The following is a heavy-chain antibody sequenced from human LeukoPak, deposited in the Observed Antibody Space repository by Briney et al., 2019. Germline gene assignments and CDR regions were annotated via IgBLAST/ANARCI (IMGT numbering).Heavy chain of an antibody. CDR3: ARDGDWNYSTYYFDY. CDR2: ISYDGSNK. CDR1: GFTFSSYA. J-gene: IGHJ4*02. V-gene: IGHV3-30-3*01. Sequence: GRSLRLSCAASGFTFSSYAMHWVRQAPGKGLEWVAVISYDGSNKYYADSVKGRFTISRDNSKNTLYLQMNSLRAGDTAVYYCARDGDWNYSTYYFDYWGQGTLVTVSS. D-gene: IGHD1-7*01.